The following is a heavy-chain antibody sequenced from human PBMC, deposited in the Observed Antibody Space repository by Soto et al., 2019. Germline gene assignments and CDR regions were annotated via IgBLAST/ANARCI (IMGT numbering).Heavy chain of an antibody. CDR2: ISWNSGSI. CDR3: AKGPTSYYYYMDV. CDR1: GFTFDDYA. V-gene: IGHV3-9*01. J-gene: IGHJ6*03. Sequence: GGSLRLSCAASGFTFDDYAMHWVRQAPGKGLEWVSGISWNSGSIGYADSVKGRFTISRDNAKNSLNLQMNSLRAEDTALYYCAKGPTSYYYYMDVWGKGTTVTVSS. D-gene: IGHD4-4*01.